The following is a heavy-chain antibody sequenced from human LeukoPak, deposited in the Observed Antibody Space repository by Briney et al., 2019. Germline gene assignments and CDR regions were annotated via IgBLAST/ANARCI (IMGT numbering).Heavy chain of an antibody. CDR1: GGTFSSYA. J-gene: IGHJ4*02. V-gene: IGHV1-69*13. D-gene: IGHD6-13*01. CDR3: ARDPNRSSWYLGGYFDY. CDR2: IIPIFGTA. Sequence: ASVKVSCKASGGTFSSYAISWVRQAPGQGLEWMGGIIPIFGTANYAQKFQGRVTITADESTSTAYMELSSLRSEDTAVYYCARDPNRSSWYLGGYFDYWGQGTLVTVSS.